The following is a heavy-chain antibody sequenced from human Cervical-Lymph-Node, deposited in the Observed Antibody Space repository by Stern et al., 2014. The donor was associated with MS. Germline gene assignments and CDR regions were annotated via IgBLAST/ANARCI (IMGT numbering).Heavy chain of an antibody. CDR1: GYTFTTYG. J-gene: IGHJ5*02. V-gene: IGHV7-4-1*02. CDR3: ARRHPRISAAGASNWFDP. CDR2: INTNNGNP. Sequence: VQLVESGSELKKPGASVKVSCKATGYTFTTYGINWVRQAPGQGLEWMGWINTNNGNPAYAQDFTGRFVFSLDTSVSTAYLQINSLKTEDTAVYYCARRHPRISAAGASNWFDPWGQGTLVTVSS. D-gene: IGHD6-13*01.